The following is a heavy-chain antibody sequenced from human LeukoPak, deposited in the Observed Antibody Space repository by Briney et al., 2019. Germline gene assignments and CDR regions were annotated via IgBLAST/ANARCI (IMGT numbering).Heavy chain of an antibody. CDR2: IYSGGST. CDR3: YQLGTFDI. Sequence: GGSLRLSCAASEFTVSNNYMSWVRQAPGKRLEWVSVIYSGGSTYYADSVKGRFTISRENSKNTVYLQMNSLRPEDTAVYYCYQLGTFDIWGQGTMVTVSS. D-gene: IGHD2-2*01. V-gene: IGHV3-66*02. CDR1: EFTVSNNY. J-gene: IGHJ3*02.